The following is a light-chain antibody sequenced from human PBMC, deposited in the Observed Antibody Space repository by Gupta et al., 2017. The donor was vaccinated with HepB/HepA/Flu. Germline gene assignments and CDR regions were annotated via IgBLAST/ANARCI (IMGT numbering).Light chain of an antibody. CDR1: RSLVYSDGIAY. CDR3: MQGTHWPPRT. CDR2: HAS. Sequence: DVVMTQFPVSLPVTLGQPASISCRSSRSLVYSDGIAYLNWFQQKPGQSPRRLIYHASKRVAGVPDRFSGSGSGTDVTLKISRGEAEDIAVYYCMQGTHWPPRTFGQGTRVDIK. J-gene: IGKJ1*01. V-gene: IGKV2-30*01.